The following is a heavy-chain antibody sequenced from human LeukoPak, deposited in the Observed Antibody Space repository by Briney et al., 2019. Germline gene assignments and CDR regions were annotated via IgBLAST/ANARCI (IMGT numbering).Heavy chain of an antibody. J-gene: IGHJ3*01. Sequence: PGGSLRLSCAASGFSFSIYTMSWVRQAPGMGLQWVSVISGGGSAYYADSVKGRFTVSRDNSGNAVYLQMNSLRVEDTAVYYCVKDQYSGSGSYPDAFDFWGQGTVVTVSS. CDR3: VKDQYSGSGSYPDAFDF. CDR1: GFSFSIYT. D-gene: IGHD3-10*01. CDR2: ISGGGSA. V-gene: IGHV3-23*01.